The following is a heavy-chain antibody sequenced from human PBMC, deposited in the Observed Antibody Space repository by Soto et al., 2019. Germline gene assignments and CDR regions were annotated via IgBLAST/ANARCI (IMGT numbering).Heavy chain of an antibody. CDR2: IYYSGST. J-gene: IGHJ4*02. D-gene: IGHD5-18*01. CDR3: AREPTAMVDYIDY. Sequence: SETLSLTCTVSGGSVSSGSYYWSWIRQPPGKGLEWIGYIYYSGSTNYNPSLKSRVTISVDTSKNQFSLKLSSVTGADTAVYYCAREPTAMVDYIDYWGQGTLVTVSS. V-gene: IGHV4-61*01. CDR1: GGSVSSGSYY.